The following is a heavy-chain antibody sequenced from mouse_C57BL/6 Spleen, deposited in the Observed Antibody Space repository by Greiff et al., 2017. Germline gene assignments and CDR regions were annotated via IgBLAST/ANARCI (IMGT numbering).Heavy chain of an antibody. V-gene: IGHV1-22*01. CDR1: GYTFTDYN. CDR2: INPNNGGT. J-gene: IGHJ3*01. Sequence: EVKLQESGPELVKPGASVKMSCKASGYTFTDYNMHWVKQSPGKSLEWIGYINPNNGGTSYNQKFKGKATLTVNKSSSTAYLELRSLTSEDSAVYYCARTGGSSFLWFAYWGQGTLVTVSA. CDR3: ARTGGSSFLWFAY. D-gene: IGHD1-1*01.